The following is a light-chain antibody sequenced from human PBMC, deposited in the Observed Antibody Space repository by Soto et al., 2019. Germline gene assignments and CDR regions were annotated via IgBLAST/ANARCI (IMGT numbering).Light chain of an antibody. CDR2: DVR. V-gene: IGLV2-14*03. Sequence: QSALTQPASVSGSPGQSITISCTGTSSDVAAYNYVSWYQQHPGKAPKLMIYDVRNRPSGVSNRFSGSKSDNTASLSISGLQAEDEADYYCSSYTSSTTLVFGTGTKLTVL. J-gene: IGLJ1*01. CDR3: SSYTSSTTLV. CDR1: SSDVAAYNY.